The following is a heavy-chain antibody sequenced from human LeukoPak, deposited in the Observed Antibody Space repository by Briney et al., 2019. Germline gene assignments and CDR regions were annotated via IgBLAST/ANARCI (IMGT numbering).Heavy chain of an antibody. CDR1: GFTVSSNY. V-gene: IGHV3-53*01. D-gene: IGHD1-26*01. Sequence: GGSLRLSCAASGFTVSSNYMSWVRQAPGKGLEWVSVIYSGGDTYYADSVKGRFTISRDNSKNTLYLQMNSLRAEDTAIYYCARAWVGAAGFFDFWGQGTLVTVS. CDR2: IYSGGDT. J-gene: IGHJ4*02. CDR3: ARAWVGAAGFFDF.